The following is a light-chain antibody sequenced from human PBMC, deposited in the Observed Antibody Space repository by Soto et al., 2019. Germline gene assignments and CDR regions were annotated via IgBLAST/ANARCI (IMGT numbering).Light chain of an antibody. Sequence: QSVLTQPPSASGSPGQSVTISCTGTSSDIGGYNYISWYRQHPGKAPKLMIYEVNKRPSGVPDRFAGSKSGNTASLTVSGLQAEDEADYYCSSYAGTNTYVFGTGTKVTVL. CDR3: SSYAGTNTYV. V-gene: IGLV2-8*01. CDR1: SSDIGGYNY. CDR2: EVN. J-gene: IGLJ1*01.